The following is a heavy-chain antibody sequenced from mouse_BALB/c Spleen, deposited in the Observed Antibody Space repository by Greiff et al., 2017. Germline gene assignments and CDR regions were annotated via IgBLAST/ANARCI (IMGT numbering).Heavy chain of an antibody. CDR3: AREGYGNYGAMDY. J-gene: IGHJ4*01. Sequence: QVHVKQSGAELMKPGASVKISCKATGYTFSSYWIEWVKQRPGHGLEWIGEILPGSGSTNYNEKFKGKATFTADTSSNTAYMQLSSLTSEDSAVYYCAREGYGNYGAMDYWGQGTSVTVSS. D-gene: IGHD2-1*01. V-gene: IGHV1-9*01. CDR1: GYTFSSYW. CDR2: ILPGSGST.